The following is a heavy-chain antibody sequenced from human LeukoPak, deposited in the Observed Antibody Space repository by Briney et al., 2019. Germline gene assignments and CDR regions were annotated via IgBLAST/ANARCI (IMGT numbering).Heavy chain of an antibody. CDR3: AREASGDYHVFDS. CDR1: GFTVSNYC. Sequence: GGSLRLSCAASGFTVSNYCMGWVRQAPGKGLEWVSYITKSGRSTKHADAVKGRFTISRDNAKKAVYLDMTDLRVEHTVVYYCAREASGDYHVFDSWGEGTLVTVSS. V-gene: IGHV3-11*06. J-gene: IGHJ4*02. CDR2: ITKSGRST. D-gene: IGHD1-26*01.